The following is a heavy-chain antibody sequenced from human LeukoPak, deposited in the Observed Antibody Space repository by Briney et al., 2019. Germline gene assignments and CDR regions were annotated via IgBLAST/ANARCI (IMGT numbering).Heavy chain of an antibody. V-gene: IGHV4-34*01. Sequence: SETLSLTCAVYGGSFSGYYWSWIRQPPGKGLEWIGEINHSGSTNYNPSLKSRVTISVDTSKNQFSLKLSSVTAADTAVYYCARSQDGHNLGAFDIWGQGTMVTVSS. CDR3: ARSQDGHNLGAFDI. J-gene: IGHJ3*02. CDR2: INHSGST. CDR1: GGSFSGYY. D-gene: IGHD5-24*01.